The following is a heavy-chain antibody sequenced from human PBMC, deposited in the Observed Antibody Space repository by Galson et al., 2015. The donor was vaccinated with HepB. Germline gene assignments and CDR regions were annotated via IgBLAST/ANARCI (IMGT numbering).Heavy chain of an antibody. CDR2: ISSNGGST. J-gene: IGHJ4*02. Sequence: SLRLSCAASGFTFSSYAMHWVRQAPGKGLEYVSAISSNGGSTYYANSVKGRFTISRDNSKNTLYLQMGSLRAEDMAVYYCARVGSSSWGFDYWGQGTLVTVSS. V-gene: IGHV3-64*01. CDR1: GFTFSSYA. CDR3: ARVGSSSWGFDY. D-gene: IGHD6-13*01.